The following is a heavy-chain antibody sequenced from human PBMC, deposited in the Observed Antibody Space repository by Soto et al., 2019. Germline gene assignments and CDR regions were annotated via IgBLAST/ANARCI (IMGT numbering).Heavy chain of an antibody. CDR1: GGSISSGDYY. CDR2: IYYSGST. Sequence: SETLSLTCTVSGGSISSGDYYWSWIRQPPEKGLEWIGYIYYSGSTYYNPSLKSRVTISVDTSKNQFSLKLSSVTAADTAVYYCARDWPVGIAAAGTPYYGMDVWGQGTTVT. J-gene: IGHJ6*02. V-gene: IGHV4-30-4*01. D-gene: IGHD6-13*01. CDR3: ARDWPVGIAAAGTPYYGMDV.